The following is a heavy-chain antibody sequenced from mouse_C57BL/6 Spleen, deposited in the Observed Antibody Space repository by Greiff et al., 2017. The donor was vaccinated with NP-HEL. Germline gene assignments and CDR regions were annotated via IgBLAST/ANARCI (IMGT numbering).Heavy chain of an antibody. CDR1: GFSLTSYG. CDR3: AKPEDGYFPLAY. J-gene: IGHJ3*01. D-gene: IGHD2-3*01. V-gene: IGHV2-3*01. Sequence: VQLVESGPGLVAPSQSLSITCPVSGFSLTSYGVSWVRQPPGTGLEWLGVLWGDGSTNCHSALISSLSISKDNSKSQVFLKLNSLQTDDTATYYCAKPEDGYFPLAYWGQGTLVTVSA. CDR2: LWGDGST.